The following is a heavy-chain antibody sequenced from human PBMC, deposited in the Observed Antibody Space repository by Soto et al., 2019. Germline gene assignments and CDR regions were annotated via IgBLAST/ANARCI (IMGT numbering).Heavy chain of an antibody. D-gene: IGHD2-2*01. V-gene: IGHV3-9*01. J-gene: IGHJ4*02. CDR2: ISWNSGNI. Sequence: EVQVVEWGGGLEQPGRSLRLSCAASGFSFDDYAMHWVLQAPGKGLEWVSCISWNSGNIVYSDSVKGRFTISRDNAKNSLSLQMNRLRAEDTALYYCTKGSSTSCFSPLDHWGQGTLVTVSS. CDR1: GFSFDDYA. CDR3: TKGSSTSCFSPLDH.